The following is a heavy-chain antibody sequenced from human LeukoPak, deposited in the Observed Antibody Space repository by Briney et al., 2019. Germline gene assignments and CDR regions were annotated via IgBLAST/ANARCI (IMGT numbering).Heavy chain of an antibody. CDR2: MNPNSGNT. V-gene: IGHV1-8*03. CDR1: GYTFTSYD. Sequence: ASVKVSCKASGYTFTSYDINWVRQATGQGLEWMGWMNPNSGNTGYAQKFQGRVTITRNTSISTAYMELSSLRSEDTAVYYCARGSWGHCSSTSCYNNWFDPWGQGTLVTVSS. D-gene: IGHD2-2*02. J-gene: IGHJ5*02. CDR3: ARGSWGHCSSTSCYNNWFDP.